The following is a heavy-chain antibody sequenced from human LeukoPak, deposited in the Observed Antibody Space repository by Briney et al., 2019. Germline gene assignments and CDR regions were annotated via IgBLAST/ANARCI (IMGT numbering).Heavy chain of an antibody. CDR2: ISSSSDLI. Sequence: GGSLRLSCAASGFIFRSHLMNWVRQAPWKGLEWISSISSSSDLIYYADSVKGRFTVSRDNAKNSLYLQMNSLRAEDTAVYYCARSSITMTYYYMDVWGKGTTVIVSS. CDR3: ARSSITMTYYYMDV. J-gene: IGHJ6*03. D-gene: IGHD3-22*01. CDR1: GFIFRSHL. V-gene: IGHV3-21*01.